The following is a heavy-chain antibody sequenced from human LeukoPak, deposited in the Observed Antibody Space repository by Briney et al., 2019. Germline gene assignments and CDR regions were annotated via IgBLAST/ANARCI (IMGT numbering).Heavy chain of an antibody. D-gene: IGHD5-24*01. J-gene: IGHJ4*02. Sequence: PGGSLRLSCAASGFTFSRYWMSWVRQAPGKGLEWVANIKQDGSEKYYVDSVKGRFTISRDNAKNSLYLQMNSLRAEDTAVYYCARDPEDGYNDPGAFDYWGQGTLVTVSS. CDR1: GFTFSRYW. CDR2: IKQDGSEK. V-gene: IGHV3-7*01. CDR3: ARDPEDGYNDPGAFDY.